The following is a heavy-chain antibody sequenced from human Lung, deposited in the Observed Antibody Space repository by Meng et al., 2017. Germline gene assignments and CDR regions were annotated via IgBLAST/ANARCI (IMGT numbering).Heavy chain of an antibody. V-gene: IGHV4-34*01. Sequence: VQLQEWGAGRLKPSGTLSLTSVVSGGSFSDYYWSWIRQPPGKGLEWIGEINHSGSTNYNPSLESRATISVDTSQNNLSLKLSSVTAADSAVYYCARGPTTMAHDFDYWGQGTLVTVSS. D-gene: IGHD5-24*01. CDR1: GGSFSDYY. CDR2: INHSGST. CDR3: ARGPTTMAHDFDY. J-gene: IGHJ4*02.